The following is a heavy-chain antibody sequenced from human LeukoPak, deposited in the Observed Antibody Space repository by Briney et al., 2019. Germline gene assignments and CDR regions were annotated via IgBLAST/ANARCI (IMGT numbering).Heavy chain of an antibody. CDR2: INHSGST. J-gene: IGHJ6*03. Sequence: PSETLSLTCAVYGGSFSGYYWSWIRQPPGKGLEWIGEINHSGSTNYNPSLKSRVTISVDTSKNQFSLKLSSVTAADTAVYYCARPAASYYGLGSPSDYYYYMDVWGKGTTVTISS. V-gene: IGHV4-34*01. CDR3: ARPAASYYGLGSPSDYYYYMDV. CDR1: GGSFSGYY. D-gene: IGHD3-10*01.